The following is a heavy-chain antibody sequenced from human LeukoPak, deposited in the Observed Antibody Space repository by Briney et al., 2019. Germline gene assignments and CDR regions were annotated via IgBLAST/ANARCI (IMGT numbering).Heavy chain of an antibody. V-gene: IGHV4-31*03. J-gene: IGHJ5*02. CDR3: ARGPSESIAARQNWFDP. CDR1: GGSISSGVYY. Sequence: SETLSLTCTVSGGSISSGVYYWSWIRQHPGKGLEWIGYIYYSGSTYYNPSLKSRVTISVDTSKNQFSLKLSSVTAADTAVYYCARGPSESIAARQNWFDPWGQGTLVTVSS. CDR2: IYYSGST. D-gene: IGHD6-6*01.